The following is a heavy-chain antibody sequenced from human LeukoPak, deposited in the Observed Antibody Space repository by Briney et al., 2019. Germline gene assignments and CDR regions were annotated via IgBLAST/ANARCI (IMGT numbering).Heavy chain of an antibody. Sequence: PSETLSLTCTVSGGSISSGGYYWSWIRQHPGKGLEWIGYIYYSGSTYYNPSLKSRVTLSVDTSKNQFSLKLSSVTAADTAVYYCARGLPSMVRGVIILYYFDYWGQGTLVTVSS. V-gene: IGHV4-31*03. J-gene: IGHJ4*02. CDR3: ARGLPSMVRGVIILYYFDY. D-gene: IGHD3-10*01. CDR2: IYYSGST. CDR1: GGSISSGGYY.